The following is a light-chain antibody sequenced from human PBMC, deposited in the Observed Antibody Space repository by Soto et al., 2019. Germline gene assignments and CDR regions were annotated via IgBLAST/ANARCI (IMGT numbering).Light chain of an antibody. V-gene: IGKV3-20*01. CDR3: QQYGSSPPWT. CDR1: QSVSFSY. CDR2: GAS. J-gene: IGKJ1*01. Sequence: EIVLTQSPGTLSLSPGERATLSCRASQSVSFSYLAWYQQKPGQAPRLLIYGASSRATGIPDRFSGSGSGTDFTLTISRLEPEDSAVYYCQQYGSSPPWTFGQGTKVEIK.